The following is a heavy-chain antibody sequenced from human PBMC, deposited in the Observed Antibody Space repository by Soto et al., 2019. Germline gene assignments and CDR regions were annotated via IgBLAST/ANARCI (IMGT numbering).Heavy chain of an antibody. CDR1: GFTFSSYE. CDR3: ARDKSSRRYYGMDV. V-gene: IGHV3-48*03. CDR2: ISSSSSTI. Sequence: ESGGGLVQPGGSLRLSCAASGFTFSSYEMNWVRQAPGKGLEWLSYISSSSSTIYYADSVKGRFTISRDNAKNSLYLQMNSLRAEDTAVYYCARDKSSRRYYGMDVWGQGTTVTVSS. J-gene: IGHJ6*02. D-gene: IGHD2-2*01.